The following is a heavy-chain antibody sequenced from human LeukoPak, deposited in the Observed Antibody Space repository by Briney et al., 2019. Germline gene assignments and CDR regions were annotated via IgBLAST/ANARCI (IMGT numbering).Heavy chain of an antibody. J-gene: IGHJ6*02. CDR1: GGSISSSSYY. CDR3: ARDFPTVTTWGNYYYGMDV. CDR2: IYYSGST. D-gene: IGHD4-17*01. Sequence: SETLSLTCTVSGGSISSSSYYWGWIRQPPGKGLEWIGSIYYSGSTYYNPSLKSRVTISVDTSKNQFSLKLSSVTAADTAVYYCARDFPTVTTWGNYYYGMDVWGQGTTVTVSS. V-gene: IGHV4-39*07.